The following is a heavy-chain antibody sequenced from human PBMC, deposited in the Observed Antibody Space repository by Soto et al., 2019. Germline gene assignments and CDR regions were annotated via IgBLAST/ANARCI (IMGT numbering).Heavy chain of an antibody. CDR3: ARGTPARRGYRPIDF. D-gene: IGHD5-18*01. Sequence: SETLSLTCAVYGGSFSGYYWSWIRQPPGKGLEWIGEINHSGSTNYNPSLKSRVTISVDTSKNQFSLKLSSVTAADTAVYYCARGTPARRGYRPIDFPGQGTLVTVSS. J-gene: IGHJ4*02. V-gene: IGHV4-34*01. CDR1: GGSFSGYY. CDR2: INHSGST.